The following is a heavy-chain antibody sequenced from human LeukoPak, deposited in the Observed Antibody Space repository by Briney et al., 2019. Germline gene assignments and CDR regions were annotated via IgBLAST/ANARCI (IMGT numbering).Heavy chain of an antibody. CDR2: IYYSGST. CDR3: ARQYYDILTGYPYYFDY. Sequence: MPSETLSLTCTVSGGSISNSSYYWGWIRQPPGKGLEWIGAIYYSGSTYFDPSLKSRVTMSVDTSKNQFSLKLSSVTAADTAVYYCARQYYDILTGYPYYFDYWGQGTLVTVSS. D-gene: IGHD3-9*01. J-gene: IGHJ4*02. CDR1: GGSISNSSYY. V-gene: IGHV4-39*01.